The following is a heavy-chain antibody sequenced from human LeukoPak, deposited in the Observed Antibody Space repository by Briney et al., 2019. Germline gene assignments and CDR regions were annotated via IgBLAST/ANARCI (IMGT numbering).Heavy chain of an antibody. Sequence: TSETLSLTCTVSGASIRTFYWTWIRQPPGKGLEWIAYISYSGSTTYNPSLKSRVTISVDTSKNQFSLKLSSVTAADTAVYYCAKGLYGGDYWGQGTLVAVSS. CDR1: GASIRTFY. CDR2: ISYSGST. V-gene: IGHV4-59*08. CDR3: AKGLYGGDY. J-gene: IGHJ4*02. D-gene: IGHD3-10*02.